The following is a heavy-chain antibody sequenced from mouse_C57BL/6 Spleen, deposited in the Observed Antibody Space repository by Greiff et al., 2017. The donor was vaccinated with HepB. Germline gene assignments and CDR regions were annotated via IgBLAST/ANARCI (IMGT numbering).Heavy chain of an antibody. CDR3: TRAAWDGDSMDY. Sequence: EVQLQQSGAELVRPGASVKLSCTASGFNIKDYYMHWVKQRPEQGLEWIGRIDPEDGDTEYAPKFQGKATMTADTSSNTAYLQLSSLTSEDTAVYYCTRAAWDGDSMDYWGQGTSVTVSS. V-gene: IGHV14-1*01. J-gene: IGHJ4*01. CDR1: GFNIKDYY. D-gene: IGHD6-1*01. CDR2: IDPEDGDT.